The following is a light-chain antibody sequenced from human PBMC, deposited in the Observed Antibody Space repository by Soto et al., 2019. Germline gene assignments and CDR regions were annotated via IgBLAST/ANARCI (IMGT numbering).Light chain of an antibody. CDR2: DVT. V-gene: IGLV2-18*02. CDR1: SSDVGSYNR. Sequence: QSALTQPPSVSGSPGQSVTISCTGTSSDVGSYNRVSWYQQPPGTAPKLVIYDVTNRPSGVPDRFSGSKSDNTATLTISGLQAEDEADYYCSSFTSSSTWVFGTGTTLTVL. CDR3: SSFTSSSTWV. J-gene: IGLJ1*01.